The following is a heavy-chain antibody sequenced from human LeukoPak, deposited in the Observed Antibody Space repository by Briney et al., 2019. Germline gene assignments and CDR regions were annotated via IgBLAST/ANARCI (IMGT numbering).Heavy chain of an antibody. D-gene: IGHD2-2*01. J-gene: IGHJ4*02. Sequence: ASVKVSCKASGYTFTGYYMHWVRQAPGQGLEWMGWINPNSGGTNYAQKFQGRVTMTRDTSISIAYMELSRLRSDDTAVYYCASAAVVPAAYFDYWGQGTLVTVSS. CDR3: ASAAVVPAAYFDY. V-gene: IGHV1-2*02. CDR2: INPNSGGT. CDR1: GYTFTGYY.